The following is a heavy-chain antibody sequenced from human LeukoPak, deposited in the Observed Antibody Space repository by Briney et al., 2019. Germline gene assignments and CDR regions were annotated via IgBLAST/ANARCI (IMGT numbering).Heavy chain of an antibody. J-gene: IGHJ4*02. CDR3: AKDSNDYGDYNYFDF. CDR2: IWYDGSKT. Sequence: GGSLRLSCAASGFNFTGCHIHWVRQAPGKGLEWVALIWYDGSKTYYADSVKCRFTVSRVNSKNTLYLEMSSLRAKDTAVYYCAKDSNDYGDYNYFDFWGQGTLVTVSS. CDR1: GFNFTGCH. D-gene: IGHD4-17*01. V-gene: IGHV3-33*06.